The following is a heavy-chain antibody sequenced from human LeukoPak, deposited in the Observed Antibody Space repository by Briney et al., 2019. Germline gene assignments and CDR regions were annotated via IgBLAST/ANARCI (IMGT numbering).Heavy chain of an antibody. Sequence: SETLSLTCTVSGASVSSGSYYWSWLRQPPGKGLEWNGYIYYSGSTNYNPSLKSRVTISVDTSKNQFSLKLSSVTAADTTVYYCASTGYRPSRFDYWGQGTLVTVSS. D-gene: IGHD6-13*01. J-gene: IGHJ4*02. CDR2: IYYSGST. V-gene: IGHV4-61*01. CDR3: ASTGYRPSRFDY. CDR1: GASVSSGSYY.